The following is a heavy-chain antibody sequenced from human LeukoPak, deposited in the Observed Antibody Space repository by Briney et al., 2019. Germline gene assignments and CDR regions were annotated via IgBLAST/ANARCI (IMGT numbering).Heavy chain of an antibody. D-gene: IGHD3-16*01. CDR3: AKCPGHDPTFGYFDY. CDR2: ISGSGGST. J-gene: IGHJ4*02. CDR1: GFTFSSYW. Sequence: GSLRLSCAASGFTFSSYWMSWVRQAPGKGLEWVSAISGSGGSTYYADSVKGRFTISRDNSKNTLYLQMNSLRAEDTAVYYCAKCPGHDPTFGYFDYWGQGTLVTVSS. V-gene: IGHV3-23*01.